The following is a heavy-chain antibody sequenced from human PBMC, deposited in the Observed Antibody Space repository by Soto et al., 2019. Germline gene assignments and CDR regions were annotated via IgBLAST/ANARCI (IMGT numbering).Heavy chain of an antibody. CDR3: AKTPLRTGPFDY. J-gene: IGHJ4*02. CDR2: ISGSGSST. Sequence: EVQLLDSGGGLVQPGESLKLSCAAPGFIFSNYAMSWVRQAPGKGLEWVSTISGSGSSTYYADSVKGRFTISRDNSQSMLYLQNGLRAEDTAFYYCAKTPLRTGPFDYWGQGTLVTVSS. D-gene: IGHD4-17*01. V-gene: IGHV3-23*01. CDR1: GFIFSNYA.